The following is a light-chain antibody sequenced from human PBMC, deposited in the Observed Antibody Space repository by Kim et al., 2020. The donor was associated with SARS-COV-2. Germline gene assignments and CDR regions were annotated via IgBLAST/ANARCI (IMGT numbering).Light chain of an antibody. Sequence: EIVLTQSPGTLSLYPGVRATLSCRASQGVSSTYLAWYQQRPGQAPRLLIYGATNRATGIPDRFSGSWSGTDFTLTISRLEPEDFAVYYCQQYGSSPYTFGQGTKLEI. CDR3: QQYGSSPYT. CDR2: GAT. V-gene: IGKV3-20*01. J-gene: IGKJ2*01. CDR1: QGVSSTY.